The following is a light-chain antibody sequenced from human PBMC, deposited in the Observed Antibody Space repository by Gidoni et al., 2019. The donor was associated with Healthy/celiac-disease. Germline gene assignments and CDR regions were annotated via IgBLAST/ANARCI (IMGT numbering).Light chain of an antibody. V-gene: IGLV2-14*01. J-gene: IGLJ1*01. Sequence: QSALTQPAAGSGSPGQSSTISCPGTSSDVGGYNYVSWYQQPPGKAPKLMIYEVSHRPSGVSNRFSGSKSGNTASLTISGLQAEDEADYYCSSYTSSSGSVFGTGTKVTVL. CDR2: EVS. CDR1: SSDVGGYNY. CDR3: SSYTSSSGSV.